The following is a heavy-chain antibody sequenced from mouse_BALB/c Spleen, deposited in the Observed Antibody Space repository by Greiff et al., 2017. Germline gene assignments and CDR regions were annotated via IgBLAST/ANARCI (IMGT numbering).Heavy chain of an antibody. Sequence: EVQGVESGGGLVKPGGSLKLSCAASGFTFSSYAMSWVRQTPEKRLEWVASISSGGSTYYPDSVKGRFTISRDNARNILYLQMSSLRSEDTAMYYCARGLGYDDYWGQGTTLTVSS. D-gene: IGHD2-14*01. CDR3: ARGLGYDDY. V-gene: IGHV5-6-5*01. J-gene: IGHJ2*01. CDR1: GFTFSSYA. CDR2: ISSGGST.